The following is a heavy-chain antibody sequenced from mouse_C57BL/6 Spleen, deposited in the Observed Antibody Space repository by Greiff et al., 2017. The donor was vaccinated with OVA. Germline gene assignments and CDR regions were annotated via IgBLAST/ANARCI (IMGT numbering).Heavy chain of an antibody. J-gene: IGHJ2*01. CDR3: ARKTTVVEAGCFYY. CDR1: GYTFTSYW. Sequence: QVQLQQPGAELVMPGASVKLSCKASGYTFTSYWMHWVKQRPGQGLEWIGEIDPSDSYTNYNQKFKGKSTLTVDKSSSTAYMQLSSLTSEDSAVYYCARKTTVVEAGCFYYWGQGTTLTVSS. V-gene: IGHV1-69*01. D-gene: IGHD1-1*01. CDR2: IDPSDSYT.